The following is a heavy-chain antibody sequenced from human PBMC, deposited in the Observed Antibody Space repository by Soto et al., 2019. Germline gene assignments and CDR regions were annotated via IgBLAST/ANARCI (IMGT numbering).Heavy chain of an antibody. V-gene: IGHV1-46*03. CDR3: ARSPIAPDIVVVPAAMSWFDP. CDR2: INPSGGST. J-gene: IGHJ5*02. CDR1: GYTFTSYY. D-gene: IGHD2-2*01. Sequence: ASVKVSCKASGYTFTSYYMHWVRQAPGQGLEWMGIINPSGGSTSYAQKFQGRVTTTRDTSTSTVYMELSSLRSEDTAVYYCARSPIAPDIVVVPAAMSWFDPWGQGTLVTLSS.